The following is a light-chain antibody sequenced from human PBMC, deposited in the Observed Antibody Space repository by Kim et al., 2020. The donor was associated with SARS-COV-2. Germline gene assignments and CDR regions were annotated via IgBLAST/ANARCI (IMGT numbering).Light chain of an antibody. Sequence: QSALTQPASVSGSPGQSITISCTGTSSDVGGYNYVSWYQQHPGKAPKLMIYDVSKRPSGVSNRFSGSKSGNTASLTISGLQAEDEADYYCSSYTSSSPYVFGTGTKLTVL. CDR3: SSYTSSSPYV. CDR1: SSDVGGYNY. J-gene: IGLJ1*01. CDR2: DVS. V-gene: IGLV2-14*01.